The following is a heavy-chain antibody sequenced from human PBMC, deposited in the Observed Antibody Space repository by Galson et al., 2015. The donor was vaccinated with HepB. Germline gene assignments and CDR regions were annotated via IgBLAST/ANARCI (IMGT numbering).Heavy chain of an antibody. CDR2: ISGSGGST. Sequence: SLRLSCAASGFTFSSYAMSWVRQAPGKGLEWVSAISGSGGSTYYADSVKGRLTISRDNSKNTLYLQMNSLRAEDTAVYYCAKDRSSGWYCPDYWGQGTLVTVSS. CDR1: GFTFSSYA. D-gene: IGHD6-19*01. V-gene: IGHV3-23*01. CDR3: AKDRSSGWYCPDY. J-gene: IGHJ4*02.